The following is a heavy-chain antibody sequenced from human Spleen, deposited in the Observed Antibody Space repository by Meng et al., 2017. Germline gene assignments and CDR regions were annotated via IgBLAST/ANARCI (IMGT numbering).Heavy chain of an antibody. CDR2: ISYDGSNK. J-gene: IGHJ4*02. CDR1: GFTFSSYA. Sequence: VQLVESGGGLVQPGGSLRLSCAASGFTFSSYAMSWVRQAPGKGLEWVAVISYDGSNKYYADSVKGRFTISRDNSKNTLYLQMNSLRAEDTAVYYCGVVPAAMVFDYWGQGTLVTVSS. D-gene: IGHD2-2*01. V-gene: IGHV3-30*03. CDR3: GVVPAAMVFDY.